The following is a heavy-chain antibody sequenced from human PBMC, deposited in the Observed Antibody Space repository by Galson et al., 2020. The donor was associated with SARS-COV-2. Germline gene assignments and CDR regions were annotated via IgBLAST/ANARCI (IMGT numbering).Heavy chain of an antibody. CDR2: ISAYNGNT. Sequence: ASVKVSCKASGYTFTSYGISWVRQAPGQGLEWMGWISAYNGNTNYAQKLQGRVTMTTDTSTSTAYMELRSLRSDDTAVYYCAREGLRFLEWLLALDYWGQGTLFTVSS. CDR3: AREGLRFLEWLLALDY. V-gene: IGHV1-18*01. CDR1: GYTFTSYG. J-gene: IGHJ4*02. D-gene: IGHD3-3*01.